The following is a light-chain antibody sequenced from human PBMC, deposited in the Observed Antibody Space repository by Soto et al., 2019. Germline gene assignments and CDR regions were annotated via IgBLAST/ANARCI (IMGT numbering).Light chain of an antibody. CDR2: AVR. CDR1: SSDVGGYNY. J-gene: IGLJ1*01. Sequence: QSALTQPASVSGSPGQSITISCTGTSSDVGGYNYVSWYQQHPGKAPKLMIYAVRNRPSGVSNRFSGSKSGNTASLTISGLQAEDEADYYCSSYTSSSTRLYVFGTGTKLTVL. CDR3: SSYTSSSTRLYV. V-gene: IGLV2-14*01.